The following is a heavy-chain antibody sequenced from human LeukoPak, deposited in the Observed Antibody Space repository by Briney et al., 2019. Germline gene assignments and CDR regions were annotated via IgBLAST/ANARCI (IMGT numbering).Heavy chain of an antibody. CDR3: AKKSPVGVARPHWDY. J-gene: IGHJ4*02. Sequence: GGSLTLSCAASGFTFSSSAMSWVRQPPGKGLEWVSAISTDGASTYYADTVKGRFTISRDNSKNTLFLQMNSLRAEDTALYYCAKKSPVGVARPHWDYWGKGTIDTVSS. CDR2: ISTDGAST. CDR1: GFTFSSSA. V-gene: IGHV3-23*01. D-gene: IGHD1-26*01.